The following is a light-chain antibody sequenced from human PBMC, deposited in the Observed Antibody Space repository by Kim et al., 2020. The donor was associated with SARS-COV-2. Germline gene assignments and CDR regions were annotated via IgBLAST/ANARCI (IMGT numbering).Light chain of an antibody. Sequence: RVTISCTGSSSNIGAGYDVHWYQQLPGTAPKLLIYGNSNRPSGVPDRFSGSKSGTSASLAITGLQAEDEADYSCQSYDSSLSGWVFGGGTKLTVL. CDR3: QSYDSSLSGWV. V-gene: IGLV1-40*01. J-gene: IGLJ3*02. CDR2: GNS. CDR1: SSNIGAGYD.